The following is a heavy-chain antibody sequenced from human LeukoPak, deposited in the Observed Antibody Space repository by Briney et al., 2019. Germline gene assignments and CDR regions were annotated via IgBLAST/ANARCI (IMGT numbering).Heavy chain of an antibody. D-gene: IGHD6-13*01. J-gene: IGHJ6*04. CDR3: AKYPAAGTLPV. Sequence: GGSLRLSCAASGFTVSSNYMSWVRQAPGKGLEWVSAISGSGGSTYYADSVKGRFTISRDNSKNTLYLQMNSLRAEDTAVYYCAKYPAAGTLPVWGKGTTVTVSS. V-gene: IGHV3-23*01. CDR1: GFTVSSNY. CDR2: ISGSGGST.